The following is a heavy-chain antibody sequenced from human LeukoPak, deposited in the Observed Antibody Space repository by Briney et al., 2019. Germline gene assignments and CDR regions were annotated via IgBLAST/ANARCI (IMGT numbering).Heavy chain of an antibody. CDR1: GFTFSSYA. D-gene: IGHD1-14*01. Sequence: ETGGSLRLSCAASGFTFSSYAMSWVRQAPGKGLEWVSAISGSGGSTYYADSVKGRFTISRDNSKNTLYLQMNSLRAEDTAVYYCAKSPRYNSPQNWFDPWGQGTLVTVSS. CDR3: AKSPRYNSPQNWFDP. CDR2: ISGSGGST. J-gene: IGHJ5*02. V-gene: IGHV3-23*01.